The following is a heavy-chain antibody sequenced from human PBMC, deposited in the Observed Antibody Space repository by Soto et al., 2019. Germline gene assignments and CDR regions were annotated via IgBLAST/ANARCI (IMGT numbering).Heavy chain of an antibody. CDR2: ISTYSGNT. V-gene: IGHV1-18*04. CDR1: GYTFSSYS. Sequence: VASVNVSCKTSGYTFSSYSINWVRQAPGQGLEWMAWISTYSGNTHYAERVQGRVTVTLDKSARTAFMEMRGLTSDDTAVYFCARDNGYYDLWGQGTLVTSPQ. J-gene: IGHJ4*02. CDR3: ARDNGYYDL.